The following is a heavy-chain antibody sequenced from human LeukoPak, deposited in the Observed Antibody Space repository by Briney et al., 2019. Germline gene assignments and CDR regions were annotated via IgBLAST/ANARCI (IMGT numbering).Heavy chain of an antibody. V-gene: IGHV3-23*01. Sequence: GGSLRLSCAASGFTFSSYAMSWVRQAPGKGLEWVSAISGSGGSTYYADSVKGRFTISRDNSKNTLYLQMNSLRAEDTAVYYCARGKGFTISFIDYWGQGTLVTVSS. J-gene: IGHJ4*02. CDR2: ISGSGGST. CDR3: ARGKGFTISFIDY. D-gene: IGHD3-3*01. CDR1: GFTFSSYA.